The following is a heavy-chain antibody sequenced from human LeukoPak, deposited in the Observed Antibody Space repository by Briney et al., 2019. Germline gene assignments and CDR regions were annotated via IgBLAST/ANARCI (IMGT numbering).Heavy chain of an antibody. V-gene: IGHV4-31*03. Sequence: SETLSLTCTVSGGSISSGGYYWSWIRQHPGKGLEWIGYIYYSGSTYYNPSLKSRVTISVDTSKNQFFLKLSSVTAADTAVYYCARSRVRAAAGTHHHVWFDPWGQGTLVTVSS. D-gene: IGHD6-13*01. J-gene: IGHJ5*02. CDR3: ARSRVRAAAGTHHHVWFDP. CDR2: IYYSGST. CDR1: GGSISSGGYY.